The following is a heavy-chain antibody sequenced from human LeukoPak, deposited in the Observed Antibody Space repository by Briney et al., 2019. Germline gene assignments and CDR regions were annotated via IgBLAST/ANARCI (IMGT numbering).Heavy chain of an antibody. D-gene: IGHD6-6*01. CDR3: ARARWQLVPYFDS. Sequence: ASVKVSCKASGYTFTDYYMHWVRQAPGQGLEWMGWINPNSGGTNFAQKFQGRVAMTRDASISTAYMELGSLRSDDTAVYYCARARWQLVPYFDSWGQGTLVTVSS. CDR2: INPNSGGT. J-gene: IGHJ4*02. V-gene: IGHV1-2*02. CDR1: GYTFTDYY.